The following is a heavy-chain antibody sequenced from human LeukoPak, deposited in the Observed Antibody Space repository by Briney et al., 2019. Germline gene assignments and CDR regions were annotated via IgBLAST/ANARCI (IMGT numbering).Heavy chain of an antibody. J-gene: IGHJ4*02. Sequence: QTGGSLRLSCAASGFTFSSYWMSWVRQAPGKGQEWAANIKQDGSEKYYVDSVKGRFTISRDNAKNSLYLQMNSLRAEDTAVYYCARDPPSITMVRGSPFDYWGQGTLVTVSS. CDR3: ARDPPSITMVRGSPFDY. CDR2: IKQDGSEK. D-gene: IGHD3-10*01. CDR1: GFTFSSYW. V-gene: IGHV3-7*01.